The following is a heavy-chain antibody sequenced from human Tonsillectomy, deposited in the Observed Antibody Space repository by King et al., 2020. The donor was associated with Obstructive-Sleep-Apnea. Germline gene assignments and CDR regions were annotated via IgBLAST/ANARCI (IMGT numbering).Heavy chain of an antibody. J-gene: IGHJ4*02. D-gene: IGHD3-22*01. CDR2: ISSSGSTI. Sequence: HVQLVESGGGLVKPGGSLRLSCAASGFTFSDYYMSWIRQAPGKGLEWVSYISSSGSTIYYADSVKGRFTISRDNAKNSLYLQMNSLRAEETAVYYCARAYDSSGYYRYYFDYWGQGTLVTVSS. V-gene: IGHV3-11*01. CDR1: GFTFSDYY. CDR3: ARAYDSSGYYRYYFDY.